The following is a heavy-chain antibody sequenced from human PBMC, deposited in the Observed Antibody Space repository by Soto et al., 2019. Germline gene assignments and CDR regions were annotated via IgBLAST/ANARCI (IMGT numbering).Heavy chain of an antibody. V-gene: IGHV4-34*01. CDR1: GGSFSGYY. CDR2: INHSGST. CDR3: ARGDIMITFGGVIH. Sequence: PSETLSLTCAVYGGSFSGYYWSWIRQPPGKGLEWIGEINHSGSTNYNPSLKSRVTISVDTSKNQFSLKLSSVTAADTAVYYCARGDIMITFGGVIHWGQGTLVTVSS. J-gene: IGHJ1*01. D-gene: IGHD3-16*02.